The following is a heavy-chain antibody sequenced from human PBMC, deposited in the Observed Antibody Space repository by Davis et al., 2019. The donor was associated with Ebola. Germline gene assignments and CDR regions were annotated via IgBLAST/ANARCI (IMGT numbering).Heavy chain of an antibody. CDR1: GGTFSSYA. J-gene: IGHJ6*02. CDR3: ARDVPQWIPRGRGMDV. Sequence: ASVKVSCKASGGTFSSYAISWVRQAPGQGLEWMGWISAYNGNTNYAQKLQGRVTMTTDTSTSTAYMELRSLRSDDTAVYYCARDVPQWIPRGRGMDVWGQGTTVTVSS. CDR2: ISAYNGNT. V-gene: IGHV1-18*01. D-gene: IGHD5-18*01.